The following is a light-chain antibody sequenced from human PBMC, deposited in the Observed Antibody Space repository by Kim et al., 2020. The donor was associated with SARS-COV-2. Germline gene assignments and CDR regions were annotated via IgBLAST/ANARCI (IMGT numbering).Light chain of an antibody. CDR3: QPCGSSLYS. J-gene: IGKJ2*01. CDR1: QSFCRRF. CDR2: CAS. V-gene: IGKV3-20*01. Sequence: LSPRERPPPSCRASQSFCRRFFPGYPQTPAQSPRLLLYCASCRPSGIPDGFCGSASGTHFTLTISRLESEDFAVYYCQPCGSSLYSFGQGTKLEI.